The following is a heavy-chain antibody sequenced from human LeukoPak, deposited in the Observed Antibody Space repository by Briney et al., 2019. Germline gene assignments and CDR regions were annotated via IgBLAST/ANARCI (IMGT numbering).Heavy chain of an antibody. D-gene: IGHD3-16*01. CDR1: GGSIRSYY. CDR2: ISYSGYT. CDR3: ARAKGGSGASYFDY. V-gene: IGHV4-59*01. J-gene: IGHJ4*02. Sequence: SETLSLTCTVSGGSIRSYYWSWIRQAPGKGLEWIGFISYSGYTSYSPSLKSRVAISVDTSKSQFSLKLSSVTAADTAVYYCARAKGGSGASYFDYWGQGTLVTVSS.